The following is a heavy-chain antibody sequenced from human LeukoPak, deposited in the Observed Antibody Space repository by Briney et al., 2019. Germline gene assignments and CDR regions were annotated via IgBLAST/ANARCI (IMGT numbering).Heavy chain of an antibody. D-gene: IGHD3-22*01. J-gene: IGHJ5*02. CDR1: GGSISSHY. CDR2: IYYSGST. V-gene: IGHV4-59*11. Sequence: SETLSLTCTVPGGSISSHYWSWIPQPPGKGLEWIGYIYYSGSTNYNPSLKSRVTISVDTSKNQFSLKLSSVTAADTAVYYCARANRGYYDSSGYSPWFDPWGQGTLVTVSS. CDR3: ARANRGYYDSSGYSPWFDP.